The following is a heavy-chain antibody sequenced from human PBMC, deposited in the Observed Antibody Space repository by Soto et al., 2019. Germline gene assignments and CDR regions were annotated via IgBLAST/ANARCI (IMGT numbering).Heavy chain of an antibody. Sequence: GGSLRLSCAASGFTFSSYAMSWVRQAPGKGLEWVSAISGSGGSTYYADSVKGRFTISRDNSKNTLYLQMNSLRAEDTAVYYCAKAPDSSGYYSYLDYWGQGTLVTVSS. CDR1: GFTFSSYA. V-gene: IGHV3-23*01. CDR2: ISGSGGST. J-gene: IGHJ4*02. CDR3: AKAPDSSGYYSYLDY. D-gene: IGHD3-22*01.